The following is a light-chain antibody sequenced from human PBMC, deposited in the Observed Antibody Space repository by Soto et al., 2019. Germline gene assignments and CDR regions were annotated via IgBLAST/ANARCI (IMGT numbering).Light chain of an antibody. J-gene: IGKJ1*01. Sequence: DIVMTQSPDSLAVSLGERATINCKSSQSVLYSSNNKNYLAWHQQKPGQPPKLLIYWASTRDSGVPDRFSGSGSGTDFTLTISSLQAQDVAVYYCQQYYGTPWTFGQGTKVETK. CDR3: QQYYGTPWT. CDR1: QSVLYSSNNKNY. V-gene: IGKV4-1*01. CDR2: WAS.